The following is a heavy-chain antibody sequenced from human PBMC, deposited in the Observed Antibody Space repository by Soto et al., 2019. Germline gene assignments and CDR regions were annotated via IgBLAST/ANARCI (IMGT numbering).Heavy chain of an antibody. CDR1: GFTVATYA. Sequence: EVQLLESGGGLVQPGGSLRLSCAASGFTVATYARSWVRQTPGKGLVWVSGILGGGGDTYYCGSVTDRFTISRENSKNAVFLQMTSLRAENTVVYYCSTRFHDDQNAYALDYCGQGSLVIVSS. CDR3: STRFHDDQNAYALDY. D-gene: IGHD3-16*01. V-gene: IGHV3-23*01. J-gene: IGHJ4*02. CDR2: ILGGGGDT.